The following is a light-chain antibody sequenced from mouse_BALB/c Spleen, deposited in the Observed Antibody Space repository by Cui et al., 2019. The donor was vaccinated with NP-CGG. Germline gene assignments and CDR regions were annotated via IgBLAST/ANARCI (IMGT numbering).Light chain of an antibody. J-gene: IGLJ1*01. CDR3: ALWYSNHWV. Sequence: AVVTQESALTTSHGETVTLTCRSSTGAVTTSNYANWVQEKPDHLFTGLIGGTNNRAPSVPARFSGSLIGDKAALTITGAQTEDEAIYFCALWYSNHWVFGGGTKLTVL. V-gene: IGLV1*01. CDR2: GTN. CDR1: TGAVTTSNY.